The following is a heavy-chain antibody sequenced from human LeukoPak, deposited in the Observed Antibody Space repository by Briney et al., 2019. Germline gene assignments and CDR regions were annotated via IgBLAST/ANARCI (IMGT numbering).Heavy chain of an antibody. CDR3: AKDIKGYSGYDPYFDY. D-gene: IGHD5-12*01. CDR2: ISGSGGST. Sequence: PGGSLRLSCAASGFTFSSYAMSWVRQAPGKGLEWVSAISGSGGSTYYADSVKGRFTISRDNSKNTLYLQMNSLSAEDTAVYYCAKDIKGYSGYDPYFDYWGQGTLVTVSS. J-gene: IGHJ4*02. CDR1: GFTFSSYA. V-gene: IGHV3-23*01.